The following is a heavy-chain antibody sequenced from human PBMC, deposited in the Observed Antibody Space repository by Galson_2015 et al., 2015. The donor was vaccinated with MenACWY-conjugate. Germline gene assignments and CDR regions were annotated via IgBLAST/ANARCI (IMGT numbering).Heavy chain of an antibody. CDR1: GFTFSSYW. V-gene: IGHV3-7*03. D-gene: IGHD3-9*01. Sequence: SLRLSCAASGFTFSSYWMSWVRQAPGKGLEWVANIKQDGSEKYYVDSVKGRFTISRDNAKNLLYLQINSLRAEDTAVYYCERSLNYYYGMDVWGQGTTVTVSS. CDR3: ERSLNYYYGMDV. CDR2: IKQDGSEK. J-gene: IGHJ6*02.